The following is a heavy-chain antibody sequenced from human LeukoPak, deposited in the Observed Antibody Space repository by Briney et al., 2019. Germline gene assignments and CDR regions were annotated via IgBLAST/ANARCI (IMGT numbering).Heavy chain of an antibody. CDR3: AKDPNYYDSSGLSGY. V-gene: IGHV3-23*01. J-gene: IGHJ4*02. CDR1: GFTFTSYA. Sequence: PGGSLRLSCAASGFTFTSYAMSWVRQAPGKGLEWVSTISGNGGGTYYADSVKGRFTISRDNSKNTLYLQMNSLRAEDTAVYYCAKDPNYYDSSGLSGYWGQGTLVTVSS. D-gene: IGHD3-22*01. CDR2: ISGNGGGT.